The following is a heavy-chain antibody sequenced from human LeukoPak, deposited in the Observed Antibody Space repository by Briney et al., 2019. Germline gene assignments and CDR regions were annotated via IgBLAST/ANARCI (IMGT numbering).Heavy chain of an antibody. Sequence: SETLSLTCAVYGGSFSGYYWSWIRQPPGKGLEWIGEINHSGSTNYNPSLKSRVTISVDTSKNQFSLKLSSVTAADTAVYYCARGRGYCSSTSCYGTRLFEYWGQGTLVTVSS. CDR3: ARGRGYCSSTSCYGTRLFEY. J-gene: IGHJ4*02. CDR1: GGSFSGYY. CDR2: INHSGST. V-gene: IGHV4-34*01. D-gene: IGHD2-2*01.